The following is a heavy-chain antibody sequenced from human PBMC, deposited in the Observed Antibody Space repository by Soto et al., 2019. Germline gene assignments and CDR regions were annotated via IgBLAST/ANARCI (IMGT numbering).Heavy chain of an antibody. CDR1: GYSFTSYW. V-gene: IGHV5-51*01. CDR3: TRLPDDTAMVWVDY. J-gene: IGHJ4*02. D-gene: IGHD5-18*01. CDR2: IYPGDSDT. Sequence: GESLKISCKGSGYSFTSYWIGWVRQMTGKGLEWMGIIYPGDSDTRYSPSFQGQVTISADKSISTAYLQWSSLKASDTAMYYCTRLPDDTAMVWVDYWGQGTLVTVSS.